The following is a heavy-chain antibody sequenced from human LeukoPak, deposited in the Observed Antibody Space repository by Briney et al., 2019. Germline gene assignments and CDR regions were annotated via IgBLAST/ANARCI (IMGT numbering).Heavy chain of an antibody. CDR3: ARTDVLRYFDWSPFDY. D-gene: IGHD3-9*01. Sequence: SETLSLTCTVSGGSISSYYWSWIRQPPGKGLEWIGYIYYSGSTNYNPSLKSRVTISVDTSKNQFSLKLSSVTAADTAVYYCARTDVLRYFDWSPFDYWGQGTLVTVSS. CDR2: IYYSGST. J-gene: IGHJ4*02. CDR1: GGSISSYY. V-gene: IGHV4-59*08.